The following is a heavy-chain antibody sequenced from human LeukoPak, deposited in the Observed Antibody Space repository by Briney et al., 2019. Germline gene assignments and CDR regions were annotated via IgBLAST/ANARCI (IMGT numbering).Heavy chain of an antibody. CDR3: ARIMRVDYGTYCFDY. J-gene: IGHJ4*02. V-gene: IGHV3-72*01. Sequence: SGGSLRLSCAASGFTFSDHYMDWVRQAPGKGLEWVGRARNRGNGYTTQYAASVKGRFTFTRDDSENTVYLQMNSLKTEDTAVYFCARIMRVDYGTYCFDYWGQGNLVTVSS. CDR2: ARNRGNGYTT. D-gene: IGHD4/OR15-4a*01. CDR1: GFTFSDHY.